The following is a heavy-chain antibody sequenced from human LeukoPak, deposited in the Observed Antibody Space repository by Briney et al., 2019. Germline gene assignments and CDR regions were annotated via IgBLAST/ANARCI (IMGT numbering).Heavy chain of an antibody. CDR3: ARLRARNGSGSSNWFDP. Sequence: SETLSLTCTVSGGSINNNSYFWAWIRQPPGKGLEWIGSIYYSGSTYYNPPLKSRVTISLEASKNQFSLRLSSVTAADTAVYYCARLRARNGSGSSNWFDPWGQGTLVTVSS. J-gene: IGHJ5*01. CDR2: IYYSGST. V-gene: IGHV4-39*01. CDR1: GGSINNNSYF. D-gene: IGHD3-10*01.